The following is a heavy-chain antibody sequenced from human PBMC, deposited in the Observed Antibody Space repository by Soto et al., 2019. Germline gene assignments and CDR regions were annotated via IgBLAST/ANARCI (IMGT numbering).Heavy chain of an antibody. CDR3: AAELGFGKLSVV. D-gene: IGHD3-10*01. CDR1: GDTFKNCV. Sequence: QVQVVQSGVEVRRPGSSVKVSCKASGDTFKNCVISWVRQAPGQGLEWMGGIIPLFGTTDFAQRFQGRLTITPDESTTTAYMALSRLRSEDTATYYCAAELGFGKLSVVWGQETTVIVSS. CDR2: IIPLFGTT. J-gene: IGHJ6*02. V-gene: IGHV1-69*01.